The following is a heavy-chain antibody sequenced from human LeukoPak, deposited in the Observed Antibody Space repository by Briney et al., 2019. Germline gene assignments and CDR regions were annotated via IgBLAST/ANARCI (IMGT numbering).Heavy chain of an antibody. CDR3: ARAPILRFLEWLGKGRYYFDY. CDR2: IKQDGSGK. V-gene: IGHV3-7*01. D-gene: IGHD3-3*01. CDR1: GFTFIRYW. Sequence: GGSLRLSCAASGFTFIRYWMSWVRQAPGKGLEWVANIKQDGSGKYYVDSVKGRFTISRDNAKNSLYLQMNSLRAEDTAVYYCARAPILRFLEWLGKGRYYFDYWGQGTLVTVSS. J-gene: IGHJ4*02.